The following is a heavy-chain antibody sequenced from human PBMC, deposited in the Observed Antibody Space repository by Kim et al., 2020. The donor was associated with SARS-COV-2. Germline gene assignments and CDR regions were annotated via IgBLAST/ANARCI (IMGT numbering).Heavy chain of an antibody. CDR2: FDPEDGET. D-gene: IGHD2-2*01. CDR1: GYTLTEIS. V-gene: IGHV1-24*01. Sequence: ASVKVSCKVTGYTLTEISMHWVRQAPGKGLEWMGGFDPEDGETIYAQKFQGRVTMTEDTSTDTAYMELSSLRSEDKAVYYCATAPIVVVSAAIGGGYYHYMDVWGKGTTVTVSS. CDR3: ATAPIVVVSAAIGGGYYHYMDV. J-gene: IGHJ6*03.